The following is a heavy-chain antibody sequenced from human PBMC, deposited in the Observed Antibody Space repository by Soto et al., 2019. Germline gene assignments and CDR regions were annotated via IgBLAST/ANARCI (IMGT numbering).Heavy chain of an antibody. CDR3: ARDSGDTAMITLDGMDV. Sequence: QVQLVQSGAEVKKPGASVKVSCKASGYTFTGYYMHWVRQAPGQGLEWMGWINPNSGGTNYAQKFQGWVTMTRDTSIRTAYMELGRLRSDDTAVYYCARDSGDTAMITLDGMDVWGQGTTVTVSS. V-gene: IGHV1-2*04. J-gene: IGHJ6*02. CDR1: GYTFTGYY. CDR2: INPNSGGT. D-gene: IGHD5-18*01.